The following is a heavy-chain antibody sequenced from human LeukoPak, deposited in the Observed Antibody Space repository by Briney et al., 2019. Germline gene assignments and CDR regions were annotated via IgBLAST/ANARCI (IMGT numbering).Heavy chain of an antibody. CDR2: ISAYNGNT. CDR3: ARSPIRITMIVVANFDY. D-gene: IGHD3-22*01. J-gene: IGHJ4*02. Sequence: ASVKVSCKASGYTFTSYGISWVRQAPGQGLEWMGWISAYNGNTNYAHKLQGRVTMTTDTSTSTAYMELRSLRSDDTAVYYCARSPIRITMIVVANFDYWGQGTLVTVSS. CDR1: GYTFTSYG. V-gene: IGHV1-18*01.